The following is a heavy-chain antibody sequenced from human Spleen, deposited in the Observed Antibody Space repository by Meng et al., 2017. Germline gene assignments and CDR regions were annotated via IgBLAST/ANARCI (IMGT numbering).Heavy chain of an antibody. CDR1: GFTFSTSA. V-gene: IGHV3-23*04. CDR2: ISISGDTT. J-gene: IGHJ4*02. Sequence: EVQLVEAGGGLVQPGGSLRLSCVVSGFTFSTSAMAWVRQAPGKGLEWVSAISISGDTTYYADSVKGRFTISRDNPKNMLYLQMNSLRVEDTAVYYCAKEIRPNDYWGQGTLVTVSS. CDR3: AKEIRPNDY.